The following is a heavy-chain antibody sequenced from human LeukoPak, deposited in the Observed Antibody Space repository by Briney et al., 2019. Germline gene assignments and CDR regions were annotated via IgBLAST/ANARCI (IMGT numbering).Heavy chain of an antibody. Sequence: SETLSLTCTVSGGSISSSSHHWGWIRQSPGKGLEWIASIYYSGNTYYNSSLKSRVTISVDTSKNQFSLRVTSVTAADTAVYYCGRFGLKNWNYVDYWGQGTLVTVSS. CDR1: GGSISSSSHH. J-gene: IGHJ4*02. CDR3: GRFGLKNWNYVDY. D-gene: IGHD3/OR15-3a*01. CDR2: IYYSGNT. V-gene: IGHV4-39*07.